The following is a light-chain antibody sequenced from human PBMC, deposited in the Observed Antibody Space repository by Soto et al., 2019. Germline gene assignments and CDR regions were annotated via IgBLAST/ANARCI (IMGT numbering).Light chain of an antibody. J-gene: IGLJ1*01. Sequence: HSVLTQPASLSGSPGQSVTISCTGPRSDIGDSNFISWYQHSPGKAPSLLIYEVNNRPSGVSRRFSGSTAGNTASLTISGLLDDDEADYFCASFRSGTLLVFGSGTKVTVL. V-gene: IGLV2-14*01. CDR2: EVN. CDR1: RSDIGDSNF. CDR3: ASFRSGTLLV.